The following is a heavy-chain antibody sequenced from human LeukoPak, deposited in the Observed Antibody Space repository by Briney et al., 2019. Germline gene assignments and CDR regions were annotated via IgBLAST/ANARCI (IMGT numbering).Heavy chain of an antibody. J-gene: IGHJ4*02. CDR1: GFTFSSYA. V-gene: IGHV3-30*04. D-gene: IGHD3-10*01. CDR3: ARDGVYGSGSYGDY. CDR2: ISYDGSNK. Sequence: PGGSLRLSCAASGFTFSSYAMHWVRQAPGKGLEWVAVISYDGSNKYYADSVKGRFTISRDNSKNTLYLQMNSLRAEDTAVYYCARDGVYGSGSYGDYWGQGTLVTVSS.